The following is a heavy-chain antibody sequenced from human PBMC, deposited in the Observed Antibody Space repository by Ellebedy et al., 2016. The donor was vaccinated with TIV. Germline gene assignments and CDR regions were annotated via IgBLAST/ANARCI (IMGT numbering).Heavy chain of an antibody. CDR2: ISSSSDTR. D-gene: IGHD2-2*01. V-gene: IGHV3-48*04. CDR3: ATGIVVVPATMH. J-gene: IGHJ4*02. CDR1: GFTFSTYD. Sequence: PGGSLRLSCAASGFTFSTYDMNWVRQAPGKGLEWLSYISSSSDTRYYADSVKGRFSISRENSKNSLFLQMNSLGVEDTAVYYCATGIVVVPATMHWGQGTVVTVSS.